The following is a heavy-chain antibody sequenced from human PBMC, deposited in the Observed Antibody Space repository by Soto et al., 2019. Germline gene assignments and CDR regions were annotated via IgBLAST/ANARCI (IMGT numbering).Heavy chain of an antibody. J-gene: IGHJ4*02. V-gene: IGHV3-48*02. CDR3: AKGPHPNIGWPYYFDS. Sequence: GGSLRLSCVGSGFSLANFPMNWIRQTPGKGLEWISYISPRGDNIYYTESVKGRFTISRDNARNSLYLQMNSLRDEDAALYYRAKGPHPNIGWPYYFDSWDQGXPVTFDS. D-gene: IGHD6-19*01. CDR1: GFSLANFP. CDR2: ISPRGDNI.